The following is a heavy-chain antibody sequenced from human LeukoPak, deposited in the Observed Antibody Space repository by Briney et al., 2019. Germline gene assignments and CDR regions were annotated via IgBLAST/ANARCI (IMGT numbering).Heavy chain of an antibody. CDR1: GFTFSIFA. Sequence: TGGSLRLSCAASGFTFSIFAMSWVRQAPGKGLEWVSAISGSGDSTYYADSVKGRFTTSRDNSKTTLFLQMISLRDDDTAVYYCAKGRGSYGSGSRYDHWGQGTLVTVSS. CDR2: ISGSGDST. V-gene: IGHV3-23*01. J-gene: IGHJ4*02. CDR3: AKGRGSYGSGSRYDH. D-gene: IGHD3-10*01.